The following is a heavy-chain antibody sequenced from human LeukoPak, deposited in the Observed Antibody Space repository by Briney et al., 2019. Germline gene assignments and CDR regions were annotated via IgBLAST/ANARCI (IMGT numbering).Heavy chain of an antibody. CDR3: ARGPVGATPFDY. D-gene: IGHD1-26*01. CDR2: IYYSGST. V-gene: IGHV4-31*02. Sequence: IFSGHWMNWVRQPPGKGLEWIGYIYYSGSTYYNPSLKSRVTISVDTSKNQFSLKLSSVTAADTAVYYCARGPVGATPFDYWGQGTLVTVSS. CDR1: IFSGHW. J-gene: IGHJ4*02.